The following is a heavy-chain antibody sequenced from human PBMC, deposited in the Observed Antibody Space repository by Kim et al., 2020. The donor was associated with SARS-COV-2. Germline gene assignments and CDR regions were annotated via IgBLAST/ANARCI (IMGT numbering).Heavy chain of an antibody. Sequence: GGSLRLSCAASGFTFSGSAMHWVRQASGKGLEWVGRIRSKANSYATAYAASVKGRFTISRDDSKNTAYLQMNSLKTEDTAVYYCTRPGIKIVVVPAADDTTNGMDVWGQGTTVTVSS. J-gene: IGHJ6*02. V-gene: IGHV3-73*01. CDR2: IRSKANSYAT. CDR1: GFTFSGSA. D-gene: IGHD2-2*01. CDR3: TRPGIKIVVVPAADDTTNGMDV.